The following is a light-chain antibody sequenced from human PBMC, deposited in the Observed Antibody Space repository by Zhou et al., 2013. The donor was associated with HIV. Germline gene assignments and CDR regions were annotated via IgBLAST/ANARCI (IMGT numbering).Light chain of an antibody. V-gene: IGKV3-15*01. CDR2: GTS. Sequence: EIVMTQSPATLSVSPGERATLSCRASQSVSSNLAWYQRKPGQAPRLLIYGTSTRATGIPARFSGSGSGTEFTLTFTTLGPEDFAVYYCQQYANSPQTFGQGTKVEIK. CDR1: QSVSSN. CDR3: QQYANSPQT. J-gene: IGKJ2*01.